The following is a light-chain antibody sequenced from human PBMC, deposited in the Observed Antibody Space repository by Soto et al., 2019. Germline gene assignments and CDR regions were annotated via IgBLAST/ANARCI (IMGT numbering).Light chain of an antibody. CDR3: QQANSFPPT. CDR2: AAS. Sequence: DIQMTQSPSSVSASVGDRVTITCRASQGISSLLAWYQQKPGKAPKLRIYAASIFNSEVPSMLSGSGYGTDFTLTISSLKPEDFATYYCQQANSFPPTFGQGTKVEIK. CDR1: QGISSL. J-gene: IGKJ1*01. V-gene: IGKV1-12*01.